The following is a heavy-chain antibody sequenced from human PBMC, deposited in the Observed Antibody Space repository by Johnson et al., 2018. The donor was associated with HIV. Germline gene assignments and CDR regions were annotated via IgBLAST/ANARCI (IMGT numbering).Heavy chain of an antibody. CDR2: IGTAGDT. D-gene: IGHD2-15*01. CDR1: GFTFSSYD. J-gene: IGHJ3*02. Sequence: VLLVESGGGVVQPGRSLRLSCAASGFTFSSYDMHWVRQATGKGLEWVSAIGTAGDTYYPGSVKGRLTISRENAKNSLYLKMNTLRAEDTAVYYCARDRRVSREGYCSGGTCYPYIAYTDTFDIWGQGTVVTVSS. CDR3: ARDRRVSREGYCSGGTCYPYIAYTDTFDI. V-gene: IGHV3-13*01.